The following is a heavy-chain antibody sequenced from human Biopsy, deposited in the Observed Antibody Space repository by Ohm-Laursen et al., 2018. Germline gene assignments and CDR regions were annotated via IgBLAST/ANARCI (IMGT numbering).Heavy chain of an antibody. D-gene: IGHD3-22*01. V-gene: IGHV4-61*03. CDR3: ARDRGYYSDRTVPGYFDL. CDR1: GGSINNVNYY. J-gene: IGHJ2*01. Sequence: SETLSLTCPVSGGSINNVNYYWSWIRQPPGKGLERIGYVYYTGSTDYNPSLQSRVTISVDTSKNHFSLRLRSVTPADTAIYYCARDRGYYSDRTVPGYFDLWGRGTLVTVSS. CDR2: VYYTGST.